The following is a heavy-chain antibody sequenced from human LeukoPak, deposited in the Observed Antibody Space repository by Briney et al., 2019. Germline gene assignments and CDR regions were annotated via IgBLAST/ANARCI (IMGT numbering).Heavy chain of an antibody. CDR3: AKATQYSGSYPYYFDY. V-gene: IGHV3-23*01. Sequence: GGSLRLSCAASGFTFSSYAMSWVRQAPGKGLEWVSAISGSGGSTYYADSVKGRFTISRDNSKNTLYLQMNSLRAEDTAVYYCAKATQYSGSYPYYFDYWGQGTLVTVSS. CDR2: ISGSGGST. CDR1: GFTFSSYA. D-gene: IGHD1-26*01. J-gene: IGHJ4*02.